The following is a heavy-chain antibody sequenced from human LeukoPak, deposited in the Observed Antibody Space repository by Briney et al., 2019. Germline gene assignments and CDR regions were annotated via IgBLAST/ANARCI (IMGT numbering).Heavy chain of an antibody. CDR2: IIPILGIA. J-gene: IGHJ4*02. CDR3: ARDGIVGDCSSTSCYEIDYYFDY. D-gene: IGHD2-2*01. CDR1: GGTFSSYA. V-gene: IGHV1-69*04. Sequence: SVKVSCKASGGTFSSYAISWVRQAPGQGLEWTGRIIPILGIANYAQKFQGRVTITADKSTSTAYMELSSLRSEDTAVYYCARDGIVGDCSSTSCYEIDYYFDYWGQGTLVTVSS.